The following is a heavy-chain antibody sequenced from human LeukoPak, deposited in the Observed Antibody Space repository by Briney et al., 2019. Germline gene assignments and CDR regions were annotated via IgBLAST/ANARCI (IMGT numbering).Heavy chain of an antibody. V-gene: IGHV1-2*02. D-gene: IGHD6-19*01. CDR3: ARDLQWLNHNYFDY. Sequence: ASVKVSCKASGYTFTGYYMHWVRQAPGQGLEWMGWINPNSGGTNYAQKFQGRVTMTRDTSISTAYMELSRLRSDDTAVYYCARDLQWLNHNYFDYWGQGTLVTVSS. CDR2: INPNSGGT. CDR1: GYTFTGYY. J-gene: IGHJ4*02.